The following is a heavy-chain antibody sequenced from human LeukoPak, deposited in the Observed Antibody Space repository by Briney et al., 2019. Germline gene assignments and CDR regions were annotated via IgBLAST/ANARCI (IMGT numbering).Heavy chain of an antibody. CDR1: GFTFSSYA. Sequence: GGSLRLSCAASGFTFSSYAMSWVRQAPGKGLEWVSAISGSGGSTYYADSVKGRFTISRDNSKNTLYLQMNSLRAEDTAVYYCAKAGSSGYYWSSLGDYWGQGTLVTVSS. J-gene: IGHJ4*02. CDR2: ISGSGGST. CDR3: AKAGSSGYYWSSLGDY. D-gene: IGHD3-22*01. V-gene: IGHV3-23*01.